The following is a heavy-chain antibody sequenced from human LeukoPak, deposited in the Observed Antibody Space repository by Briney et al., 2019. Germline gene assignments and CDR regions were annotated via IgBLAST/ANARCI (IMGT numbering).Heavy chain of an antibody. CDR1: GFPFMNYA. V-gene: IGHV3-23*01. CDR3: AKDALISFRGAWSQFDS. J-gene: IGHJ4*02. CDR2: ISGSGTGT. D-gene: IGHD3-16*02. Sequence: GSLRLSCTASGFPFMNYAINWVRQAPGKGLEWVSVISGSGTGTYYADSVKGRFTISRDNSKNTLYLQMNSLRAEDTAVYYCAKDALISFRGAWSQFDSWGQGTLVTVSS.